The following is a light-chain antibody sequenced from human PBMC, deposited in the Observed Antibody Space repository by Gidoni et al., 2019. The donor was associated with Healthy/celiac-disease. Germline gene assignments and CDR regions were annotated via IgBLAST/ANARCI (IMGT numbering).Light chain of an antibody. CDR1: QGIRND. J-gene: IGKJ5*01. V-gene: IGKV1-6*01. Sequence: IQLPQSPSFLSASVGDRVTITCRASQGIRNDLAWYQHKPGKAPKLLIYAASSLQSGVPSRFSGSGSGTDFTLTISSLQPEDFATYYCLQDYNYPPTFGQGTQLEIK. CDR3: LQDYNYPPT. CDR2: AAS.